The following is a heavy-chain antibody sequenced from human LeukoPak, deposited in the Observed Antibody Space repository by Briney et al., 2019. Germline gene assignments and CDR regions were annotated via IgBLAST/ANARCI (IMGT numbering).Heavy chain of an antibody. CDR1: GFTFSSYS. Sequence: GGSLRLSCAASGFTFSSYSMNWVRQAPGKGLEWVSSISSSSSHIYYADSVKGRFTISRDNAKNSLYLQMNSLRAEDTAVYYCARDRNYDFWSGTTRDAFDIWGQGTMVTVSS. J-gene: IGHJ3*02. CDR3: ARDRNYDFWSGTTRDAFDI. CDR2: ISSSSSHI. D-gene: IGHD3-3*01. V-gene: IGHV3-21*01.